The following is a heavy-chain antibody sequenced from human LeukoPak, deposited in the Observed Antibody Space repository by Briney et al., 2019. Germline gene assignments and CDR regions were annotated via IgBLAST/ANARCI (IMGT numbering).Heavy chain of an antibody. CDR2: ISGSGGST. J-gene: IGHJ5*02. CDR1: GFTFSSYA. CDR3: AKERVAAPARNWFDP. D-gene: IGHD2-15*01. Sequence: GGSLRLSCAASGFTFSSYAMSWVRQAPGKGLEWVSAISGSGGSTYYADSVKGRFTISRDNSKNTLYLQMNSLRAEDTAVCYCAKERVAAPARNWFDPWGQGTLVTVSS. V-gene: IGHV3-23*01.